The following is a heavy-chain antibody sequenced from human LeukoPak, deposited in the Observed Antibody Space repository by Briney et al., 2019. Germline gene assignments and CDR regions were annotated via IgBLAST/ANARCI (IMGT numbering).Heavy chain of an antibody. D-gene: IGHD3-3*01. CDR1: GGSFSGYY. J-gene: IGHJ5*02. CDR2: INHSGST. V-gene: IGHV4-34*01. CDR3: ARAYTIFGVVTWFDP. Sequence: SETLSLTCAVYGGSFSGYYWSWIRQPPGKGLEWIGEINHSGSTNYNPSLKSRVTISVDTSKNQFSLRLSSVTAADTAVYYCARAYTIFGVVTWFDPWGQGTLVTVSS.